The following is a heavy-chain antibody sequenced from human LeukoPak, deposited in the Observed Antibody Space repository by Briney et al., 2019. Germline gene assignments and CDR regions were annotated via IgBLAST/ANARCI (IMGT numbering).Heavy chain of an antibody. V-gene: IGHV3-53*01. CDR3: ARCYYDGSGFYYYFDY. J-gene: IGHJ4*02. CDR2: IYSGGNT. D-gene: IGHD3-22*01. CDR1: GFSFSNYY. Sequence: GGSLRLSCAASGFSFSNYYISWVRQARGKGLEWVSVIYSGGNTYYTDSVKGRFTISRDNPKNTVFLQMGSLRGEDTAVYYCARCYYDGSGFYYYFDYWGQGTLVTVSS.